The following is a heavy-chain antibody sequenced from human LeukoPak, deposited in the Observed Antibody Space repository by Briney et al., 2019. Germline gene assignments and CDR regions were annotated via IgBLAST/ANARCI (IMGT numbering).Heavy chain of an antibody. Sequence: SQTLSLTCTVSGGSISSGDYYWSWFRQPPGKGLEWIGYIYYSGTTYYNPSLKSRVTISVDTSKNQFSLKLNSVTAADTAVYYCARQRYDDPYFFDYWGQGTLVTVSS. V-gene: IGHV4-30-4*01. J-gene: IGHJ4*02. D-gene: IGHD3-22*01. CDR3: ARQRYDDPYFFDY. CDR2: IYYSGTT. CDR1: GGSISSGDYY.